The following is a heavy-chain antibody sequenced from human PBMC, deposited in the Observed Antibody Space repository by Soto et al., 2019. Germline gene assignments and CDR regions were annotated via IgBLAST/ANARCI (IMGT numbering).Heavy chain of an antibody. D-gene: IGHD2-15*01. CDR2: IYYSGST. CDR3: ASTDKLRGGSHYFDY. Sequence: PSETLSLTCTVSGGSISSYYWSWIRQPPGKGLEWIGYIYYSGSTNYNPSLKSRVTISVDTSKNQFSLKLSSVTAADTAVYYCASTDKLRGGSHYFDYWGQGTLVTVSS. J-gene: IGHJ4*02. V-gene: IGHV4-59*08. CDR1: GGSISSYY.